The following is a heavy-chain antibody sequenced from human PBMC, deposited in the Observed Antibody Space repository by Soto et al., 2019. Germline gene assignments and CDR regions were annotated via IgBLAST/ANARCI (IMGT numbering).Heavy chain of an antibody. CDR3: ASQGSPYSGYGYYYEMDV. Sequence: GESLKISCTASGFSLTTYCISWVLHMPGKCLEWMGAIFPGDSYTKYSPSVEGQFTISADRSKSTAFVQWDSLRASDSAIYSSASQGSPYSGYGYYYEMDVWRPRTTVTVTS. J-gene: IGHJ6*01. CDR1: GFSLTTYC. V-gene: IGHV5-51*01. CDR2: IFPGDSYT. D-gene: IGHD5-12*01.